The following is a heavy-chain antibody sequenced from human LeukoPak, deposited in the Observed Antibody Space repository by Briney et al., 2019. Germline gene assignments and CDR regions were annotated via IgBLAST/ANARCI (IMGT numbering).Heavy chain of an antibody. J-gene: IGHJ3*02. CDR3: ARRQSGSNPQAFDI. CDR1: GYSFTIYW. D-gene: IGHD3-10*01. V-gene: IGHV5-51*01. Sequence: GESLKISCKGSGYSFTIYWIGWVRQMPGKGLELMGLIYPGDSDTRYSPSFQGQVTMSADKSISTAYLQWSSLKASDTAMYYCARRQSGSNPQAFDIWGQGTMVSVSS. CDR2: IYPGDSDT.